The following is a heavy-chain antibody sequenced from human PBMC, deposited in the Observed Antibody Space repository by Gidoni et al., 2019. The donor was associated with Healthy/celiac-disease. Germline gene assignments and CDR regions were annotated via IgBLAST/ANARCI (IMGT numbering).Heavy chain of an antibody. CDR2: ISYDGSNK. V-gene: IGHV3-30*18. CDR1: GFTFSSSG. CDR3: AKGSKFYYGSGSYYNEDFDY. D-gene: IGHD3-10*01. J-gene: IGHJ4*02. Sequence: QVQLVESGGGVVQPGRSLRLSCAASGFTFSSSGMHWVRQAPGKGLEWVAVISYDGSNKYYADSVKGRFTISRDNSKNTLYLQMNSLRAEDTAVYYCAKGSKFYYGSGSYYNEDFDYWGQGTLVTVSS.